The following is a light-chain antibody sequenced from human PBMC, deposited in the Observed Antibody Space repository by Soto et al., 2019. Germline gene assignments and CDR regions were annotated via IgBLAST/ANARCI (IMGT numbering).Light chain of an antibody. CDR3: QQSYSTPWT. CDR1: QSISSY. J-gene: IGKJ1*01. CDR2: AAP. V-gene: IGKV1-39*01. Sequence: DIPMTQSPSSLSASVGDRVTITCRARQSISSYLNWYQQKPGKAPKLLIYAAPSLQSGVPSRFSGSRSGTDFTLTISSLQPEDFAAYYCQQSYSTPWTFGQGTQVESK.